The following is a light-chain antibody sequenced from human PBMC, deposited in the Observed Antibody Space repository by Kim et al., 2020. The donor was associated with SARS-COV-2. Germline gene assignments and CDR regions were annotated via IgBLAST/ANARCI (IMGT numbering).Light chain of an antibody. V-gene: IGKV3-15*01. CDR1: QYTGSN. J-gene: IGKJ2*01. Sequence: EIGMTQSPAILSLSPGERATLSCRADQYTGSNVAWYHQKPGQAPKLLIHDATTRATGVPARFSGSGFGTEFTLTISSLQPGDIGIYYCHQYNNWPPEYTFGQGTKLEI. CDR3: HQYNNWPPEYT. CDR2: DAT.